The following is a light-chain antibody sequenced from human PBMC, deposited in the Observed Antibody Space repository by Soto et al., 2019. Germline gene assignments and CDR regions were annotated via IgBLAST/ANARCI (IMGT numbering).Light chain of an antibody. CDR1: SSDVGAYNY. CDR3: SSYTSSSTTV. V-gene: IGLV2-14*03. CDR2: DVS. J-gene: IGLJ2*01. Sequence: QSVLTQPASVSGSPGQSITISCTGTSSDVGAYNYVSWYQQHPGKAPKLMIYDVSNRPSGVSNRFSASKSGNTASLTISGLQAEDEADYYCSSYTSSSTTVFGGGTKVTVL.